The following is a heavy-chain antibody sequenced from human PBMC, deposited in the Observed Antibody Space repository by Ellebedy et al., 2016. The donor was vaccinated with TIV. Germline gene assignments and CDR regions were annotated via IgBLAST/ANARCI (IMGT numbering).Heavy chain of an antibody. D-gene: IGHD5-12*01. Sequence: AASVKISCKVSGYTLTELYMHWVRQAPGKGLEWMGGFDPEDGETIYAQKFQGRVTMTEDTSTDTAYMELSSLRSEDTAVYYCATALQIVATINYFDYWGQGTLVTVSS. J-gene: IGHJ4*02. CDR2: FDPEDGET. CDR1: GYTLTELY. V-gene: IGHV1-24*01. CDR3: ATALQIVATINYFDY.